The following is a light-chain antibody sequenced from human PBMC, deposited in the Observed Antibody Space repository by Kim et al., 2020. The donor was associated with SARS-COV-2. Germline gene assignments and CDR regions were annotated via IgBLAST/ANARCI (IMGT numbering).Light chain of an antibody. J-gene: IGKJ1*01. CDR3: LQDYNFPWT. Sequence: ASVGDRVTITCRASQGIRNDLGWYQHKPGKAPKLLIYAASSLQTGVPSRFSGSGSGTVFALTISSLQPEDFATYYCLQDYNFPWTFGQGTKVDIK. CDR2: AAS. CDR1: QGIRND. V-gene: IGKV1-6*01.